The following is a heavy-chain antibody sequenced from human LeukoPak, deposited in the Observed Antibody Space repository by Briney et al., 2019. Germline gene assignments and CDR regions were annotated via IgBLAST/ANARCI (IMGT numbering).Heavy chain of an antibody. CDR1: GFTFSSYS. J-gene: IGHJ3*02. CDR2: ISSSSSYI. D-gene: IGHD6-13*01. V-gene: IGHV3-21*01. Sequence: PGGSLRLSCAASGFTFSSYSMNWVRQAPGKGLEWVSSISSSSSYIYYADSVKGRFTISRDNAKNSLYLQMNSLRAEDTAVYYCAKDIKQQLADAFDIWGQGTMVTVSS. CDR3: AKDIKQQLADAFDI.